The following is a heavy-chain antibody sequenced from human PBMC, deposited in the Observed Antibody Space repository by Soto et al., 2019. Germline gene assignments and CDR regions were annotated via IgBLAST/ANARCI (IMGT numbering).Heavy chain of an antibody. CDR2: INYRWST. CDR1: GGSINSGDSY. Sequence: QVQLQESGPGLVRPSQTLSLICTVSGGSINSGDSYWNWIRQHPEKGLEWIGYINYRWSTFYNPSLKSRIIISVATSKNQFSLKLSSVTAADTAVYYCARDAPGVAPYWGQGTLVTVSS. CDR3: ARDAPGVAPY. J-gene: IGHJ4*02. D-gene: IGHD2-15*01. V-gene: IGHV4-31*03.